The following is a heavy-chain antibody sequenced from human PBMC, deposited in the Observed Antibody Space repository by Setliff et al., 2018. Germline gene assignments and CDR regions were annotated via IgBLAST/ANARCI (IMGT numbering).Heavy chain of an antibody. CDR1: TFTLGTYS. D-gene: IGHD6-25*01. CDR3: ARSPANGGHDAFDV. V-gene: IGHV3-21*06. J-gene: IGHJ3*01. Sequence: PGGSLRLSCAASTFTLGTYSMHWVRQAPGKGLAWVSSISPYSDYIYYADSVKGRFTISRDNAKNSLYLQMNSLGVEDTAVYFCARSPANGGHDAFDVWGQGTMVTVSS. CDR2: ISPYSDYI.